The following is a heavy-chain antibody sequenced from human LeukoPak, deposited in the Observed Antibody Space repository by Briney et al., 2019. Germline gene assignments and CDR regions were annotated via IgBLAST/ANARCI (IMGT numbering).Heavy chain of an antibody. Sequence: PGGSLRLSCAASGFAFSSFAMHWVRQTPGKGLEWVSLISYDGITEDYSDSVKGRFTISRDNSKNTLYLQMNSLRAEDTAVYYCAKLGGSSSWYQDYWGQGTLVTVSS. CDR1: GFAFSSFA. CDR3: AKLGGSSSWYQDY. D-gene: IGHD6-13*01. CDR2: ISYDGITE. V-gene: IGHV3-30*04. J-gene: IGHJ4*02.